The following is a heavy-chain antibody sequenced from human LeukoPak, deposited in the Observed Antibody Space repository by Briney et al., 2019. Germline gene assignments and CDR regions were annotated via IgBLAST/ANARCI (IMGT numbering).Heavy chain of an antibody. V-gene: IGHV4-30-2*01. J-gene: IGHJ6*02. CDR1: GGSISSGGYS. CDR3: ARGRGYSGMYYYGMDV. D-gene: IGHD5-12*01. CDR2: IYHSGST. Sequence: SQTLSLTCAVSGGSISSGGYSWSWIRQPPGKGLEWIGYIYHSGSTYYNPSLKSRVTISVDRSKNQFSLKLSSVTAADTAVYYCARGRGYSGMYYYGMDVWGQGTTVTVSS.